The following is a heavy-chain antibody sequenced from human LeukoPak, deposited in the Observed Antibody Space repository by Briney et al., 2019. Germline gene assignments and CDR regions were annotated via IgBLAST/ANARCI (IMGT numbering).Heavy chain of an antibody. V-gene: IGHV1-69*05. D-gene: IGHD4/OR15-4a*01. Sequence: SVKVSCKASGGTFSSYAISWVRQAPGQGLEWMGGIIPIFGTANYAQKFQGRVTITTDESTSTAYMELSSLRSEDTAVYDCARGPHPGDNFYYFDYWGQGTLVTVSS. CDR1: GGTFSSYA. CDR2: IIPIFGTA. CDR3: ARGPHPGDNFYYFDY. J-gene: IGHJ4*02.